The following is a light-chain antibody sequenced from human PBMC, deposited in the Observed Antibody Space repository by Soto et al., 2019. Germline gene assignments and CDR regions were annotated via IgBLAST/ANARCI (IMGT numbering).Light chain of an antibody. CDR2: AAS. CDR1: QKINSKY. CDR3: QQYHSSPLLT. V-gene: IGKV3-20*01. Sequence: EIVLTQSPGTLSLSPGERATLSCRASQKINSKYLAWYQQKPGQAPRLLIFAASSRATGTPDRFSGSGSGTDFTLPISRLEAEDFAVYYWQQYHSSPLLTFGGGTRVEI. J-gene: IGKJ4*01.